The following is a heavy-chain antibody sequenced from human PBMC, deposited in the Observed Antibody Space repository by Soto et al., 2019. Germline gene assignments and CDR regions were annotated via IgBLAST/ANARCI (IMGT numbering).Heavy chain of an antibody. J-gene: IGHJ4*02. CDR1: SASLSSSTYY. V-gene: IGHV4-39*07. CDR2: IYYSGNT. Sequence: SETLSLTCSVSSASLSSSTYYWSWIRQPPGRGPEWIGSIYYSGNTYYKPSLKSRVIISVDRSKNQFSLKLRSVTAADTAVYYCACTYYDILTGYYHFDYWGQGTLVTVSS. D-gene: IGHD3-9*01. CDR3: ACTYYDILTGYYHFDY.